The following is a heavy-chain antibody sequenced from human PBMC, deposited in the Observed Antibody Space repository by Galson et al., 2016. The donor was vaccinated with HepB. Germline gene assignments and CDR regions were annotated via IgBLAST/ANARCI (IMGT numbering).Heavy chain of an antibody. CDR1: RFTFINSW. D-gene: IGHD6-19*01. CDR2: IKQDGSEK. CDR3: ARALSSSGWTYWYFDL. V-gene: IGHV3-7*03. Sequence: SLRLSCAASRFTFINSWMSWVRQAPGKGLEWVANIKQDGSEKYYVDSVKGRFTISRDNAKNSLFLQMNGLRAEDTAGYYCARALSSSGWTYWYFDLWGRGTLVTVSS. J-gene: IGHJ2*01.